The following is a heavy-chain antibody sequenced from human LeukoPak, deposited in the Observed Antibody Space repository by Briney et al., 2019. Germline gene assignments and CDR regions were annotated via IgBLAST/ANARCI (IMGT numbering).Heavy chain of an antibody. Sequence: SETLSLTCTVSGGSISSGDYYWSWIRQPPGKGLEWIAYMYYSGSTYYNPSLKSRVTMSADTSKNQLSLKLSPVTAADTAVYYCARGPPSYSGTYYHNWGQGTLVTVSS. CDR3: ARGPPSYSGTYYHN. V-gene: IGHV4-30-4*01. J-gene: IGHJ4*02. CDR2: MYYSGST. D-gene: IGHD1-26*01. CDR1: GGSISSGDYY.